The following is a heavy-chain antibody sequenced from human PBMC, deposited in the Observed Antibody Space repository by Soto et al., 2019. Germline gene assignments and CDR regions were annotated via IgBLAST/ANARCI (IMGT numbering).Heavy chain of an antibody. V-gene: IGHV3-73*01. Sequence: EVQLVESGGGLVQPGGSLKLSCAASGFTFSGSAMHWVRQASGKGLEWVGRSRSKPNNYATAYAASVRGRFTISRDDSRNTAYLQMNSLKTEDTAVYFCTREEGGDALEMWGQGTMVTVSS. D-gene: IGHD3-16*01. CDR1: GFTFSGSA. CDR3: TREEGGDALEM. CDR2: SRSKPNNYAT. J-gene: IGHJ3*02.